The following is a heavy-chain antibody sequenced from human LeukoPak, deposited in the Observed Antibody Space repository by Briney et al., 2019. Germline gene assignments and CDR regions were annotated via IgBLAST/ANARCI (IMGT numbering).Heavy chain of an antibody. J-gene: IGHJ4*02. V-gene: IGHV3-23*01. CDR2: ISHSGDNT. Sequence: PGGSLRLSCAASGFTFSSYAMSWVRQAPGKGLEWVSAISHSGDNTHYADSVKGRFSISRDNSKNTLYLQMNSLRAGDSAVYYCAKDHYWGQGTLVTVSS. CDR1: GFTFSSYA. CDR3: AKDHY.